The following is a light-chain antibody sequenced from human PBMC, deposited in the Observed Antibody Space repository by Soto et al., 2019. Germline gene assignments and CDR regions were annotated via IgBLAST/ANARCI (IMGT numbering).Light chain of an antibody. CDR2: EVS. V-gene: IGLV2-8*01. CDR1: SSDVGGYDY. CDR3: SSYAGSNNLGV. Sequence: QSVLTQPPSASGSPGQSVTISCTGTSSDVGGYDYVSWYQHHPGKAPKLMIYEVSQRPSGVPDRFSGSKSGNTASLTVSGLQAEDEADYYCSSYAGSNNLGVFGNGTKLTVL. J-gene: IGLJ1*01.